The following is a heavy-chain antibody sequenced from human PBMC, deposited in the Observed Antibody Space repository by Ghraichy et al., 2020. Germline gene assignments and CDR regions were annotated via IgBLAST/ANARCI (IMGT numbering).Heavy chain of an antibody. CDR2: ISGSGGST. CDR3: AKDLGWLQLEAPYFDY. V-gene: IGHV3-23*01. D-gene: IGHD5-24*01. Sequence: GGSLRLSCAASGFTFSSYAMSWVRQAPGKGLEWVSAISGSGGSTYYADSVKGRFTISRDNSKNTLYLQMNSLRAEDTAVYYCAKDLGWLQLEAPYFDYWGQGTLVTVSS. CDR1: GFTFSSYA. J-gene: IGHJ4*02.